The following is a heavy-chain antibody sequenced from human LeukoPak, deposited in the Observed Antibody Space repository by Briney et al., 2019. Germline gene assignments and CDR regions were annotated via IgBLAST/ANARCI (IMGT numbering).Heavy chain of an antibody. CDR1: GGSIKIYY. CDR3: ARDPHPDYGDLDAFDI. Sequence: SETLSLTCTVSGGSIKIYYWSWVRLPAAKGLEGIGRIWPSGTTTYNPSLRSRVTMSLDTSKNQFFLTLNSMTAADTAMYYCARDPHPDYGDLDAFDIWGQGTMVTVSS. V-gene: IGHV4-4*07. J-gene: IGHJ3*02. CDR2: IWPSGTT. D-gene: IGHD4-17*01.